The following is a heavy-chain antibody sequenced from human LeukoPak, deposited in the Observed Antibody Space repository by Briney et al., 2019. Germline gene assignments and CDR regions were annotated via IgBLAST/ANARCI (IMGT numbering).Heavy chain of an antibody. D-gene: IGHD3-22*01. Sequence: GGSLRLSCAASGFIFSSYAMSWVRQAPGKGLEWVSAISGSGGSTYYADSVKGRFTISRDNSKNTLYLQMNSLRAEDTAVYYCAKTRLEYYYDSSGYLALDYWGQGTLVTVSS. J-gene: IGHJ4*02. CDR2: ISGSGGST. CDR3: AKTRLEYYYDSSGYLALDY. CDR1: GFIFSSYA. V-gene: IGHV3-23*01.